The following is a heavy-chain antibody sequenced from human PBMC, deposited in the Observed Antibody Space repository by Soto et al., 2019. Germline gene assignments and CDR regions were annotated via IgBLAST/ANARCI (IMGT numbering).Heavy chain of an antibody. V-gene: IGHV3-74*03. CDR1: GITLSTYW. CDR3: ASLQHSNPFEY. D-gene: IGHD3-16*02. CDR2: INPDGGTT. J-gene: IGHJ4*02. Sequence: EVQLVESGGGLVQPGGSLRLSCAASGITLSTYWVHWVRQDPGKGLVWVSRINPDGGTTTYADSVQGRFTISRDNAKDTVYLEMNSLRDEDTAVYYCASLQHSNPFEYWGQGSRVTVSS.